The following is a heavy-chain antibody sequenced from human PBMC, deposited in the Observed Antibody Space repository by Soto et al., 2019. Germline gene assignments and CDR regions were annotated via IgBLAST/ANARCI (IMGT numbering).Heavy chain of an antibody. J-gene: IGHJ4*02. V-gene: IGHV3-23*01. CDR1: GFTFSSYA. CDR2: ISGSGGST. D-gene: IGHD4-17*01. CDR3: AKDRAPTYGDYVYFDY. Sequence: PVGSLRLSCAASGFTFSSYAMSWVRQAPGKGLEWVSAISGSGGSTYYADSVKGRFTISRDNSKNTLYLQMNSLRAEDTAVYYCAKDRAPTYGDYVYFDYWGQGTLVTAPQ.